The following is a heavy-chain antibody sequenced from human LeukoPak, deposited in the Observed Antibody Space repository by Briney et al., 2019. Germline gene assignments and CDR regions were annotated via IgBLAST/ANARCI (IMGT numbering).Heavy chain of an antibody. CDR2: IYTSGST. V-gene: IGHV4-4*07. Sequence: SETLSLTCTVSGGSISSYYWSWIRQPAGKGLEWIGRIYTSGSTNYNPSLKSRVTMSVDTSKNQFSLKLSSVTAADTAVYYCARGEYYYDSSGRFDYWGQGTLVTVSS. CDR3: ARGEYYYDSSGRFDY. CDR1: GGSISSYY. J-gene: IGHJ4*02. D-gene: IGHD3-22*01.